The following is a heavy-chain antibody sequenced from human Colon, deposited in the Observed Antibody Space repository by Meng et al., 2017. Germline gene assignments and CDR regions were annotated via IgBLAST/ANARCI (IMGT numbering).Heavy chain of an antibody. V-gene: IGHV4-4*02. CDR3: ARKRTSPGTLGFDY. CDR2: IYPSGRT. D-gene: IGHD6-13*01. J-gene: IGHJ4*02. CDR1: GDSISSGNG. Sequence: QLRLQESAPGLVKPSGTLSLTCAASGDSISSGNGWTWVRQPPGKGLEWIGEIYPSGRTSSNPSLQGRVTILLDKSKNQFSLELNAVTAADTAIYFCARKRTSPGTLGFDYWGQGTLVTVSS.